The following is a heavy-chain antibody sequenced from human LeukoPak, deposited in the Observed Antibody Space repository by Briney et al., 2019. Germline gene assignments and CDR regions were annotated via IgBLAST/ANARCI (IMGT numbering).Heavy chain of an antibody. CDR2: ISAYNGNT. J-gene: IGHJ5*02. CDR3: ASASSDYGDYYNWFDP. CDR1: GYTFTGYY. D-gene: IGHD4-17*01. Sequence: ASVKVSCKASGYTFTGYYMHWVRQAPGQGLEWMGWISAYNGNTNYAQKLQGRVTMTTDTSTSTAYMELRSLRSDDTAVYYCASASSDYGDYYNWFDPWGQGTLVTVSS. V-gene: IGHV1-18*04.